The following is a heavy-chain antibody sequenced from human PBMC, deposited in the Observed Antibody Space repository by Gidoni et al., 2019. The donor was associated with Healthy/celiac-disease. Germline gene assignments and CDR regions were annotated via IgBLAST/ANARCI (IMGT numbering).Heavy chain of an antibody. CDR2: INHSGST. V-gene: IGHV4-34*01. J-gene: IGHJ4*02. D-gene: IGHD6-19*01. CDR3: AKGKRAVAGPLDY. CDR1: GGSFSGYY. Sequence: QVQLQQWGAGLLKPSETLSLPCAVYGGSFSGYYWSWIRQPPGKGLEWIGEINHSGSTNYNPSLKSRVTISVDTSKNQFSLKLSSVTAADTAVYYCAKGKRAVAGPLDYWGQGTLVTVSS.